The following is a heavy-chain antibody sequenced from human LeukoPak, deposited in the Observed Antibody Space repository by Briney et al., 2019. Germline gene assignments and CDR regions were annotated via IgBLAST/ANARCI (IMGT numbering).Heavy chain of an antibody. Sequence: GGSLRLSCAASGFTFSGSAMHWVRQASGKWLEWVGRIRSKANSYATAYAASVKGRFTISRDDSKNTAYLQMNSLKTEDTAAYYCSRGGSGELDYWGQETLVTVSS. J-gene: IGHJ4*02. D-gene: IGHD1-26*01. V-gene: IGHV3-73*01. CDR1: GFTFSGSA. CDR3: SRGGSGELDY. CDR2: IRSKANSYAT.